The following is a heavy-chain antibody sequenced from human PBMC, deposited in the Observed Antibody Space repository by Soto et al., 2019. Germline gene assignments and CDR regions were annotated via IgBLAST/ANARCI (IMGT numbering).Heavy chain of an antibody. CDR1: RFSFSSYE. J-gene: IGHJ4*02. CDR2: VSLTGDRT. V-gene: IGHV3-23*01. Sequence: EVQLLESGGGLVQPGGSLRLSCVASRFSFSSYEMRWVRQAAGKGLEWVSRVSLTGDRTNYSGSVKGRFTVSRDNFKNTLYLEMDSLRPEDTAIYYCARAGGDCTPTSCAIDSWGRGTPVTVSS. D-gene: IGHD2-8*01. CDR3: ARAGGDCTPTSCAIDS.